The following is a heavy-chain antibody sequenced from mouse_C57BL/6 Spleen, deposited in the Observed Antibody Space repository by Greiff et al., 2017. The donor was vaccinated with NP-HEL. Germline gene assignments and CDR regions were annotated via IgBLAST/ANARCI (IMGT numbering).Heavy chain of an antibody. J-gene: IGHJ3*01. CDR3: AKSVAY. CDR1: GYTFTSHW. V-gene: IGHV1-64*01. Sequence: QVQLQQPGAELVKPGASVKLSRKASGYTFTSHWMHWVKQRPGQGPEWIGLIHPYSSNTNYNEKFKSKATLTVDKSSSTAYRQLSSLTSEDSAVYYYAKSVAYWGQGTLVTVSA. CDR2: IHPYSSNT.